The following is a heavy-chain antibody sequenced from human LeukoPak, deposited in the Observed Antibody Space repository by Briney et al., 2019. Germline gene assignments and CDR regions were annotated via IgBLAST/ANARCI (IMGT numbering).Heavy chain of an antibody. V-gene: IGHV3-74*01. D-gene: IGHD6-6*01. J-gene: IGHJ4*02. CDR3: ARGVYTRSSSASSDY. CDR2: INTDGRST. CDR1: GFTFRSYW. Sequence: GGSLRLSCAASGFTFRSYWMHWVRQAPGKGLVWVSRINTDGRSTSYADSVKGRFTISRDNAENTLYLQMNSLRAEDTAVYHCARGVYTRSSSASSDYWGQGTLVTVSS.